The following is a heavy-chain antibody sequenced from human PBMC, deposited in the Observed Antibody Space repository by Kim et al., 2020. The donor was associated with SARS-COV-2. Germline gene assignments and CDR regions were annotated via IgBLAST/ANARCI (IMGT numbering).Heavy chain of an antibody. CDR2: FDPEDGET. J-gene: IGHJ3*02. CDR1: GYTLTELS. D-gene: IGHD2-15*01. V-gene: IGHV1-24*01. CDR3: ATAVAATVDAFDI. Sequence: ASVKVSCKVSGYTLTELSMHWVRQAPGKGLEWMGGFDPEDGETIYAQKFQGRVTMTEDTSTDSAYMELSSLRSEDTAVYYCATAVAATVDAFDIWGQGTMVTVSS.